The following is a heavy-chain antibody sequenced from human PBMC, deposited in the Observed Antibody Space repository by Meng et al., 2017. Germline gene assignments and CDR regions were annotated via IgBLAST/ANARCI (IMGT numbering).Heavy chain of an antibody. D-gene: IGHD3-10*02. CDR2: IYYSGST. J-gene: IGHJ4*02. CDR1: GGSISSCGYY. V-gene: IGHV4-31*03. CDR3: ASVVRGVINFDY. Sequence: QVQLQESGPGLVKPSQPPSLTCTVSGGSISSCGYYWSWIRQHPGKGLEWIGYIYYSGSTYYNPSLKSRVTISVDTSKNQFSLKLSSVTAADTAVYYCASVVRGVINFDYWGQGTLVTVSS.